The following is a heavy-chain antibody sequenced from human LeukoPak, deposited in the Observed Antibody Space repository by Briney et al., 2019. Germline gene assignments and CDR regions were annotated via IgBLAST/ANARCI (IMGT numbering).Heavy chain of an antibody. CDR3: ARLSLIVGAMADHSLDV. CDR2: IYYSGST. D-gene: IGHD1-26*01. J-gene: IGHJ6*04. Sequence: KPSQTLSLTCTVSGGSIGSGGYYWSWIRQHPGRGLEWIGSIYYSGSTYYSPSLKSRLTISVDTSENQFSLKLSSVTAADTAVYYCARLSLIVGAMADHSLDVWGKGTTVTVSS. CDR1: GGSIGSGGYY. V-gene: IGHV4-31*03.